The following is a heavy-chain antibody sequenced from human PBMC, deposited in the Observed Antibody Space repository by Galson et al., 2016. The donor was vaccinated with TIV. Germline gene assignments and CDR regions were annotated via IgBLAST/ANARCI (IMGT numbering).Heavy chain of an antibody. CDR1: GYTFIGHY. J-gene: IGHJ6*02. D-gene: IGHD3-22*01. CDR2: INPNSGGT. Sequence: SVKVSCKASGYTFIGHYLHWVRQAPGQGLEWMGWINPNSGGTEFAQKFQGRVTMTRDPSTGIVYMELSRLRSDDTAVYFCARDSYSDSSGYYFTYYYYGMDVWGQGTTVTVSS. V-gene: IGHV1-2*02. CDR3: ARDSYSDSSGYYFTYYYYGMDV.